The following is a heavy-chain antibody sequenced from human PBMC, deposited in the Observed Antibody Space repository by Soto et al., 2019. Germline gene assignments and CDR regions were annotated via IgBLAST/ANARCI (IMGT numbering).Heavy chain of an antibody. D-gene: IGHD3-16*01. J-gene: IGHJ3*02. CDR1: GGSISSGGYY. V-gene: IGHV4-31*03. CDR3: ARDRYDYVWVRGAFDI. CDR2: IYYSGST. Sequence: SETLSLTCTVSGGSISSGGYYWSWIRQHPGKGLEWIGYIYYSGSTYYNPSLKSRVTISVDTSKNQFSLKLSSVTAADTAVYYCARDRYDYVWVRGAFDIWGQGTMVTVSS.